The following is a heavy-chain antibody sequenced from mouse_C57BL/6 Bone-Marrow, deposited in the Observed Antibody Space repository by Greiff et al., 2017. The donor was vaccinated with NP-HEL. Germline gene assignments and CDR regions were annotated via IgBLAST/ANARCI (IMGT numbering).Heavy chain of an antibody. CDR3: ARQRYYYGSFWYFDV. CDR1: GFTFSDYG. D-gene: IGHD1-1*01. Sequence: EVKLQESGGGLVQPGGSLKLSCAASGFTFSDYGMAWVRQAPRKGPEWVAFISNLAYSIYYADTVTGRFTISRENAKNTLYLEMSSLRSEDTAMYYCARQRYYYGSFWYFDVWGTGTTVTVSS. CDR2: ISNLAYSI. V-gene: IGHV5-15*01. J-gene: IGHJ1*03.